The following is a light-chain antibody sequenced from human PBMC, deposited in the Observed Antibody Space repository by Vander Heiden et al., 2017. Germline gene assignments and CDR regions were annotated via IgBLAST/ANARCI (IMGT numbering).Light chain of an antibody. CDR3: NSRDSSGNYVV. J-gene: IGLJ2*01. CDR2: GKN. CDR1: SLRRYY. V-gene: IGLV3-19*01. Sequence: SSELTQDPAVSVALGQTVRITCQGDSLRRYYASWYQQKPGQAPVLVVYGKNNRPSGIPDRFSGPSSGNTASLTITGAQAEDEADYYCNSRDSSGNYVVFGGGTKLTVL.